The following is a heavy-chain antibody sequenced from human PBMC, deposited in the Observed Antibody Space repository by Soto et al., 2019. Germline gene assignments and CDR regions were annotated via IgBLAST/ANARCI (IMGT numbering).Heavy chain of an antibody. D-gene: IGHD2-2*01. CDR2: ISYDGSNK. CDR1: GFTFSSYG. Sequence: LRLSCAASGFTFSSYGMHWVRQAPGKGLEWVAVISYDGSNKYYADSVKGRFTISRDNSKNTLYLQMNSLRAEDTAVYYCAKEGCSSTSCFHTGDAFDIWGQGTMVTVSS. CDR3: AKEGCSSTSCFHTGDAFDI. V-gene: IGHV3-30*18. J-gene: IGHJ3*02.